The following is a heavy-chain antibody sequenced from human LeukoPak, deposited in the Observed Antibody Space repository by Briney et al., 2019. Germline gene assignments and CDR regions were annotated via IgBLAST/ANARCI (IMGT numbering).Heavy chain of an antibody. Sequence: GGSLRLSCAASGFTFSSYAMHWVRQAPGKGLEWVAVISYDGSNKYYADSVKGRFTISRDNSKNTLYLQMNSLRAEGTAVYYCAKMVTGFPNWFDPWGQGTLVTVSS. V-gene: IGHV3-30-3*02. CDR3: AKMVTGFPNWFDP. CDR1: GFTFSSYA. D-gene: IGHD1-1*01. J-gene: IGHJ5*02. CDR2: ISYDGSNK.